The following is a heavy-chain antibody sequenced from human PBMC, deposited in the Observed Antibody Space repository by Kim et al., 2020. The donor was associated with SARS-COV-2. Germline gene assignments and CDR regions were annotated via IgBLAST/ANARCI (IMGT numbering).Heavy chain of an antibody. V-gene: IGHV1-24*01. CDR2: FDPEDGET. D-gene: IGHD6-13*01. J-gene: IGHJ6*02. CDR3: AAVTYSSSWYGFYYYYYGMDV. Sequence: ASVKVSCKVSGYTLTELSMHWVRQAPGKGLEWMGGFDPEDGETIYAQKFQGRVTMTEDTSTDTAYMELSSLRSEDTAVYYCAAVTYSSSWYGFYYYYYGMDVWGQGTTVTVSS. CDR1: GYTLTELS.